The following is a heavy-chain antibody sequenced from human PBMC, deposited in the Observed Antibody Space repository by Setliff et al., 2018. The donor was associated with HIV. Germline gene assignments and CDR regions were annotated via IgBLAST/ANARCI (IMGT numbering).Heavy chain of an antibody. CDR1: GFTFINYS. Sequence: GGSLRLSCAASGFTFINYSMNWVRQAPGKGLEWVSYISSGSTTIYYADSVKGRFTISRDNAKNSLYLQMNSLRAEDTAVYYCAKEVSRYCSSTSCGTGAFDIWGQGTMVTVSS. V-gene: IGHV3-48*01. CDR2: ISSGSTTI. CDR3: AKEVSRYCSSTSCGTGAFDI. J-gene: IGHJ3*02. D-gene: IGHD2-2*01.